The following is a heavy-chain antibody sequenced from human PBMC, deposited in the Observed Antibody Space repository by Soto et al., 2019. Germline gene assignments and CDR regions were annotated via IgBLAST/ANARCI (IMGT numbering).Heavy chain of an antibody. V-gene: IGHV1-69*01. CDR3: ARPHGDYYSPWYFHV. D-gene: IGHD2-21*01. J-gene: IGHJ2*01. Sequence: QVQLVQSGAEVKKPGSSVRVSCEASGDNFNTYTISWLRQAPGQGLEWLGGIIPVINTAYYAEKFQDRLTITQDDSTSTVHLELNNLRSNDKALYYCARPHGDYYSPWYFHVWGRGTTVTVSS. CDR2: IIPVINTA. CDR1: GDNFNTYT.